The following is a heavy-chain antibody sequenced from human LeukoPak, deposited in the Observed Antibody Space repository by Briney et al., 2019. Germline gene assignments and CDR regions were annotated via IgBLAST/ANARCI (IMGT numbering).Heavy chain of an antibody. CDR3: ARHGCFGSGSCYFDY. Sequence: GESLKISCKGSGYSFSNHWIGWVRQKPGKGPECMALIYPGDSDTKYSSSFQGLVTVSADKSTSTAYLQWGSLKASDTATYYCARHGCFGSGSCYFDYWGQGVLLTVSS. J-gene: IGHJ4*02. D-gene: IGHD3-10*01. CDR2: IYPGDSDT. V-gene: IGHV5-51*01. CDR1: GYSFSNHW.